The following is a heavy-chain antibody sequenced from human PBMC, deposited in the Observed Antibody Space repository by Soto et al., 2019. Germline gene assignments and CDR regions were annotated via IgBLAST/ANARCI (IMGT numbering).Heavy chain of an antibody. CDR2: ISGSAGVT. CDR3: AKDWVSGSSPY. V-gene: IGHV3-23*01. Sequence: HPGGSLRLSCTACGFTFSSNAMSWVRQAPGKGLEWVSSISGSAGVTYYADSVKGRFTISRDNSKNALYLQMNSLRAEDTAVYYCAKDWVSGSSPYWGQGTLVTVSS. J-gene: IGHJ4*02. D-gene: IGHD2-15*01. CDR1: GFTFSSNA.